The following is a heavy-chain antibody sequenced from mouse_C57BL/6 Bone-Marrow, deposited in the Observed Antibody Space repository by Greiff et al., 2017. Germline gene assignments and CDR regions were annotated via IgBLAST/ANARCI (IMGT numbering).Heavy chain of an antibody. CDR1: GFTFSDYG. CDR2: ISNLAYSI. D-gene: IGHD1-1*01. CDR3: ARHHYYYGSSYAMDY. Sequence: EVQVVESGGGLVQPGGSLKLSCAASGFTFSDYGMAWVRQAPRKGPEWVAFISNLAYSIYYADTVTGRFTISRENAKNTLYLEMSSLRSEDTAMYYCARHHYYYGSSYAMDYWGQGTSVTVSS. V-gene: IGHV5-15*01. J-gene: IGHJ4*01.